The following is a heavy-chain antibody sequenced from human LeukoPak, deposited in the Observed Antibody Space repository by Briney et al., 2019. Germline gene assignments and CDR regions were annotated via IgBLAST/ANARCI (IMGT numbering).Heavy chain of an antibody. V-gene: IGHV1-18*01. CDR3: ARVYSSSWYEGYYYYYYMDV. CDR2: ISAYNGNT. CDR1: GYTFTSYG. J-gene: IGHJ6*03. Sequence: ASVKVSCKASGYTFTSYGISWVRQAPGQGLEWMGWISAYNGNTNYAQKLQGRVTMTTDTSTSTAYMELRSLRSDDTAVYYCARVYSSSWYEGYYYYYYMDVWSKGTTVTVSS. D-gene: IGHD6-13*01.